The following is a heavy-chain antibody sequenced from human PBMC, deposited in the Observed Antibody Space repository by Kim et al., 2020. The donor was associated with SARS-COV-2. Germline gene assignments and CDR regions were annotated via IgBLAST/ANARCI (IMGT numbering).Heavy chain of an antibody. CDR1: DGSISSYY. CDR2: IYYTGST. Sequence: SETLSLTCTVSDGSISSYYWSWIRQPPGKGLEWIGYIYYTGSTSYNPSLKSRVTISVDTSKNQFSLKLSSVTAADTAVYYCARVTDYDLLTGYYTGDAFDIWGQGTMVTVSS. V-gene: IGHV4-59*01. D-gene: IGHD3-9*01. J-gene: IGHJ3*02. CDR3: ARVTDYDLLTGYYTGDAFDI.